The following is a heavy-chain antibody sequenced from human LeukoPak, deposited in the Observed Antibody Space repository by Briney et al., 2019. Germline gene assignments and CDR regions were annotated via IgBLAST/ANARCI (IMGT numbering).Heavy chain of an antibody. D-gene: IGHD3-10*01. CDR3: ARSGSYYGSGGFDYYYGMDV. CDR2: IYPGDSAT. V-gene: IGHV5-51*01. Sequence: GESLKISCKGSGYSFTSYWIGWVRQMPGKGLEWMGIIYPGDSATTYSPSFQGQVTISADKSISTAYLQWGSLKASDTAMYFCARSGSYYGSGGFDYYYGMDVWGQGTTVTVSS. J-gene: IGHJ6*02. CDR1: GYSFTSYW.